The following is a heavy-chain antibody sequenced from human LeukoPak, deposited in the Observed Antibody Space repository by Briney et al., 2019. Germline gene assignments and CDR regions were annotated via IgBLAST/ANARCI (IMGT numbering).Heavy chain of an antibody. CDR3: ARSPAVRGVTVTDY. D-gene: IGHD1-14*01. V-gene: IGHV1-18*01. Sequence: ASVKVSCKASGYTFTSYGISWVRQAPGQGLERMGWISAYNGNTNYAQKLQGRVTMTTDTSTSTAYMELRSLRSDDTAVYYCARSPAVRGVTVTDYWGQGTLVTVSS. J-gene: IGHJ4*02. CDR1: GYTFTSYG. CDR2: ISAYNGNT.